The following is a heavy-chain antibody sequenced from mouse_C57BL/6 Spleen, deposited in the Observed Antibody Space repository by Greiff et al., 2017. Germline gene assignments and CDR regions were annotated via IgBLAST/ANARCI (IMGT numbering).Heavy chain of an antibody. V-gene: IGHV5-9-1*02. D-gene: IGHD1-1*01. J-gene: IGHJ4*01. CDR2: ISSGGDYI. CDR3: TRDRYYGNENSMDY. Sequence: EVKLVESGEGLVKPGGSLKLSCAASGFTFSSYAMSWVRQTPEKRLEWVAYISSGGDYIYYADTVKGRFTISRDNARNTLYLQMSSLKSEDTAMYYCTRDRYYGNENSMDYWGQGTSVTVSS. CDR1: GFTFSSYA.